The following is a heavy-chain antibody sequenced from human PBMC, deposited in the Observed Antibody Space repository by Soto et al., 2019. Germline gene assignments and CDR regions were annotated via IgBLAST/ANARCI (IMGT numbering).Heavy chain of an antibody. J-gene: IGHJ6*02. CDR3: ARVGDYYYYGMDV. Sequence: SETLSLTCAVSGGSISSSNWWSWVRQPPGKGLEWIGEIYHSGSTNYNPSLKSRVTISVDKSKNQFSLKLSSVTAADTAVYYCARVGDYYYYGMDVWGQGTTVTVSS. CDR1: GGSISSSNW. V-gene: IGHV4-4*02. CDR2: IYHSGST.